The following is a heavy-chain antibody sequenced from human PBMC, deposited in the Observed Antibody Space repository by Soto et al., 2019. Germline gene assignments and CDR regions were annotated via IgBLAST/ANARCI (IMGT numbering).Heavy chain of an antibody. V-gene: IGHV4-59*12. J-gene: IGHJ6*02. CDR3: ARALSPLRFLEWLADRNYYYYGMDV. Sequence: SETLSLTCTVSGGSISSYYWSWIRQPPGKGLEWIGYIYYSGSTNYNPSLKSRVTISVDTSKNQFSLKLSSVTAEDTAVYYCARALSPLRFLEWLADRNYYYYGMDVWGQGTTVTVSS. CDR2: IYYSGST. CDR1: GGSISSYY. D-gene: IGHD3-3*01.